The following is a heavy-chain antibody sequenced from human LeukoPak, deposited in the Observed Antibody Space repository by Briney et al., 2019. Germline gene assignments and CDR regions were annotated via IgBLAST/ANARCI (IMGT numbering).Heavy chain of an antibody. V-gene: IGHV1-8*01. J-gene: IGHJ5*02. CDR1: GYTFTSYD. D-gene: IGHD3-3*01. Sequence: GASVKVSCKASGYTFTSYDINWVRQATGQGLEWMGWMNPNSGNTGYAQKFQGRVTMTRNTSISTAYMGLSSLRSEDTAVYYCARGLRITIFGVVIGRNWFDPWGQGTLVTVSS. CDR2: MNPNSGNT. CDR3: ARGLRITIFGVVIGRNWFDP.